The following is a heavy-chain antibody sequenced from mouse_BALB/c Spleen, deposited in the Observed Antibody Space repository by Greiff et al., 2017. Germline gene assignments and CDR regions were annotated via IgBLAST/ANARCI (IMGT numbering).Heavy chain of an antibody. V-gene: IGHV3-1*02. CDR3: AREEVRRCFAY. Sequence: EVQLVESGPDLVKPSQSLSLTCTVTGYSITSGYSWHWIRQFPGNKLEWMGYIHYSGSTNYNPSLKSRISITRDTSKNQFFLHLNSVTTEDTATYYCAREEVRRCFAYWGQGTLVTVSA. CDR1: GYSITSGYS. D-gene: IGHD2-14*01. CDR2: IHYSGST. J-gene: IGHJ3*01.